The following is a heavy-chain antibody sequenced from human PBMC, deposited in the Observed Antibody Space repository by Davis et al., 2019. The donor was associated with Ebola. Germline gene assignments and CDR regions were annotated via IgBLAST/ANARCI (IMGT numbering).Heavy chain of an antibody. V-gene: IGHV3-74*01. CDR2: INGDGNTI. D-gene: IGHD3-3*01. CDR3: AKDLGDFWSSYYYISHGMDV. CDR1: GFTFSDYY. Sequence: GESLKISCAASGFTFSDYYMSWVRQAPGKGLVWVSRINGDGNTIGYADSVKGRLTISRDNSKSTLYLQMNSLRAEDTAVYYCAKDLGDFWSSYYYISHGMDVWGKGTTVTVS. J-gene: IGHJ6*04.